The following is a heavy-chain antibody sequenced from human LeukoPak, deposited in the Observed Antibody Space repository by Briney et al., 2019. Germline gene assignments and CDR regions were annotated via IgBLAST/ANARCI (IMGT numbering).Heavy chain of an antibody. CDR2: ITPSGGT. CDR3: ARDRYGDGFAHFDY. Sequence: ASVKVSSKASGYTFTSYAMHWGRHAPGQGLEWMGWITPSGGTNYPQKFQGRVAIPRDTSITTAYMHLSRLTSDDTAVYYCARDRYGDGFAHFDYWGQGALVTVSS. CDR1: GYTFTSYA. V-gene: IGHV1-2*02. D-gene: IGHD5-24*01. J-gene: IGHJ4*02.